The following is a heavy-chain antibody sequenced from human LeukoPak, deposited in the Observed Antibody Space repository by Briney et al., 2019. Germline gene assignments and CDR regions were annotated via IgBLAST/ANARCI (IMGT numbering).Heavy chain of an antibody. CDR1: GFTFSSYA. J-gene: IGHJ4*02. Sequence: PGRSLRLSCAASGFTFSSYAMHWVRQAPGKGLEWVAVISYDGSNKYYADSVKGRFTISRDNSKNTLYLQMNSLRAEDTAVYYCARESMVILYYFDYWGQGTPVTVSS. D-gene: IGHD2-15*01. CDR2: ISYDGSNK. V-gene: IGHV3-30*04. CDR3: ARESMVILYYFDY.